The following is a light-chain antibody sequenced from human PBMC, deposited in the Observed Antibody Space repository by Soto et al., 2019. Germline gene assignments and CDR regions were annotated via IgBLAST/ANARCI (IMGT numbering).Light chain of an antibody. CDR3: QQYHNWPAIP. CDR2: GAS. Sequence: EIVMTQSPATLSVSPGERATLSCRASQSVSSNLAWYQQKPGQAPRLLIYGASTWATGIPARFSGSGSGTEFTLTISSLQSEDFAVYYCQQYHNWPAIPFGQGTRLEIK. CDR1: QSVSSN. J-gene: IGKJ5*01. V-gene: IGKV3D-15*01.